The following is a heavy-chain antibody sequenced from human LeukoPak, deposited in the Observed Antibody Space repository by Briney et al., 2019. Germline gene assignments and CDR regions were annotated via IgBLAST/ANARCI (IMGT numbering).Heavy chain of an antibody. CDR3: ASLRFLERGPFDY. CDR1: GGTFSSYA. D-gene: IGHD3-3*01. Sequence: GASVKVSCKASGGTFSSYAISWVRQAPGQGLEWMGGIIPIFGTANYAQKFQGRVTITADESTSTAYMELSSLRSEDTAVYYCASLRFLERGPFDYWGQGTLVTVSS. J-gene: IGHJ4*02. CDR2: IIPIFGTA. V-gene: IGHV1-69*13.